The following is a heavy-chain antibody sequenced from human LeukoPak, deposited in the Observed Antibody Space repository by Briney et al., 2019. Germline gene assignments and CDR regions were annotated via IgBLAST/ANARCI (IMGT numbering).Heavy chain of an antibody. CDR3: ARDHQPNFYFGELLF. D-gene: IGHD3-10*01. CDR1: GFTFSDYY. J-gene: IGHJ4*02. CDR2: ISSSGSTI. Sequence: GSLRLSCAAFGFTFSDYYMSWIRQAPGKGLEWVSYISSSGSTIYYADSVKGRFTISRDNAKNSLYLQMNSLRAEDTAVYYCARDHQPNFYFGELLFWGQGTLVTVSS. V-gene: IGHV3-11*01.